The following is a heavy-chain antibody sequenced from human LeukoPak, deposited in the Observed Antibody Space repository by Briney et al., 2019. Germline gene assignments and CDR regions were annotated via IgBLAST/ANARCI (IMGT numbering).Heavy chain of an antibody. V-gene: IGHV4-39*01. J-gene: IGHJ5*02. D-gene: IGHD6-13*01. CDR1: GGSISSSTYY. CDR3: ARQAYSSNLGWLDP. Sequence: PSETLSLTCSVSGGSISSSTYYWGWIRQPPGKGLEWIGNIYNSGSTYYNPSLKSRVTISVDTSKNQFSLRSSSVTAADTAVYYCARQAYSSNLGWLDPWGQGTLVTVSS. CDR2: IYNSGST.